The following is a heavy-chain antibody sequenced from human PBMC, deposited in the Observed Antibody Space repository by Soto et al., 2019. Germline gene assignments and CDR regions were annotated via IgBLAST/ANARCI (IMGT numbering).Heavy chain of an antibody. J-gene: IGHJ4*02. CDR3: ARDVSSDTTGFRGYDL. CDR2: FIPIFVSA. V-gene: IGHV1-69*01. Sequence: QLHLVQSGAEVKKAGSSVKVSCKASGGTVSSYAITWVRQAPGKGLEWMGVFIPIFVSAHYAPKFQGRITIPADESTSTAYMELSGLTSEDRAIYYCARDVSSDTTGFRGYDLWGRGTQVTVSS. CDR1: GGTVSSYA. D-gene: IGHD3-10*01.